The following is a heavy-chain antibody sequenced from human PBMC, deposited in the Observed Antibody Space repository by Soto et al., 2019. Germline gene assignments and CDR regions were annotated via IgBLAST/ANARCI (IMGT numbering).Heavy chain of an antibody. CDR3: ATLVAAASHDAFDI. CDR2: FDPEDGET. D-gene: IGHD6-13*01. V-gene: IGHV1-24*01. J-gene: IGHJ3*02. Sequence: PSVKVSCKVSGYTLTELSMHWVRQAPGKGLEWMGGFDPEDGETIYAQKFQGRVTMTEDTSTDTAYMELSSLRSEDTAVYYCATLVAAASHDAFDIWGQGTMVTVSS. CDR1: GYTLTELS.